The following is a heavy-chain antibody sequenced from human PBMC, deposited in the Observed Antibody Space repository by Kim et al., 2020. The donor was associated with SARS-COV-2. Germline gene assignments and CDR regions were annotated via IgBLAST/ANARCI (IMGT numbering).Heavy chain of an antibody. Sequence: GGSLRLSCAASGFTFSKYGMHWVRQAPGKGLEWVALIWYDGSDKNYGDSVKGRFTVSRDNSQNTLYLQMNSLRAEDTAVYHCASPRLHEYYGSGSPAYWGQGTLVTVSS. D-gene: IGHD3-10*01. V-gene: IGHV3-33*01. J-gene: IGHJ4*02. CDR1: GFTFSKYG. CDR2: IWYDGSDK. CDR3: ASPRLHEYYGSGSPAY.